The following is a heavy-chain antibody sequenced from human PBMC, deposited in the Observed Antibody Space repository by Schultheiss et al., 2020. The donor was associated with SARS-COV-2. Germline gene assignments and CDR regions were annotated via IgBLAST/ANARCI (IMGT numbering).Heavy chain of an antibody. J-gene: IGHJ4*02. CDR2: ISSSGSTI. CDR1: GFTFSSYE. D-gene: IGHD3-10*01. V-gene: IGHV3-48*03. CDR3: AKTWFGESDY. Sequence: GGSLRLSCAASGFTFSSYEMNWVRQAPGKGLEWVSYISSSGSTIYYADSVKGRFTISRDNSKNTLYLQMNSLRAEDTAVYYCAKTWFGESDYWGQGTLVTVSS.